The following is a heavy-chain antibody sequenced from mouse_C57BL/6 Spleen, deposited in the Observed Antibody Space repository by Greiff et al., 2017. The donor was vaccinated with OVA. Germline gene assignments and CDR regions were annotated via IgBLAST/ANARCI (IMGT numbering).Heavy chain of an antibody. Sequence: EVMLVESEGGLVQPGSSMKLSCTASGFTFSDYYMAWVRQVPEKGLEWVANINYDGSSTYYLDSLKSRFIISRDNAKNILYLQMSSLKSEDTATYYCARASYGSSPWYFDVWGTGTTVTVSS. CDR1: GFTFSDYY. CDR2: INYDGSST. D-gene: IGHD1-1*01. J-gene: IGHJ1*03. CDR3: ARASYGSSPWYFDV. V-gene: IGHV5-16*01.